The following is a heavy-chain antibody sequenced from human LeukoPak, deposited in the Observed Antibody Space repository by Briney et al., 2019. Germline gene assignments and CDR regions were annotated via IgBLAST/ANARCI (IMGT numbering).Heavy chain of an antibody. CDR2: INHSGNT. D-gene: IGHD4-17*01. CDR1: GGLFSGYY. Sequence: SDTLSLLCSVQGGLFSGYYRSRIRQPPGKGLEGIGEINHSGNTNYNPSLKSRVTISVDTSKNQFSLKLSSVTAADTAVYYCARGLDSTVTTTTGGWFDPWGQGTLVTVSS. CDR3: ARGLDSTVTTTTGGWFDP. V-gene: IGHV4-34*01. J-gene: IGHJ5*02.